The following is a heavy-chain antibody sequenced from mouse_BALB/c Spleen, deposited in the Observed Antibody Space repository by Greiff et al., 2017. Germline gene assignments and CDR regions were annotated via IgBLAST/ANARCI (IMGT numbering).Heavy chain of an antibody. J-gene: IGHJ3*01. V-gene: IGHV1-14*01. CDR3: ASNYYVAWFAY. Sequence: VHVKQSGPELVKPGASVKMSCKASGYTFTSYVMHWVKQKPGQGLEWIGYINPYNDGTKYNEKFKGKATLTSDKSSSTAYMELSSLTSEDSAVYYCASNYYVAWFAYWGQGTLVTVSA. CDR2: INPYNDGT. D-gene: IGHD1-1*01. CDR1: GYTFTSYV.